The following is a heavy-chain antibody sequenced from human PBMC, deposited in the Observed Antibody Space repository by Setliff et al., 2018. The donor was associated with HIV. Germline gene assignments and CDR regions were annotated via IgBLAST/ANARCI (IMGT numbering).Heavy chain of an antibody. D-gene: IGHD3-9*01. Sequence: SETLSLTCTVSGDSVSGYYWTWIRQPPGKGLEWIGDIYYTGSTNFSPSLKSRVTISLDTSKNQFSLKLSSVSAEDTAMYYCARGNPDFDILTGYWSHYFDYWGQGRLVTVSS. J-gene: IGHJ4*02. V-gene: IGHV4-59*02. CDR2: IYYTGST. CDR3: ARGNPDFDILTGYWSHYFDY. CDR1: GDSVSGYY.